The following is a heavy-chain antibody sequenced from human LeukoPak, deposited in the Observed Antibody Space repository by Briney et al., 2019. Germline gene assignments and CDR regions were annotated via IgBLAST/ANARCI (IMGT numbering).Heavy chain of an antibody. Sequence: PGGSLRLSCVVSGFNFDNFATHWVRQPLGKGLEWVAVISHDERTKYYADSVKGRFTISRDNSKSTLFLQMNSLRTDDTSVYFCAKFAYNWNAPDGFDMWGQGTMVIVSS. CDR3: AKFAYNWNAPDGFDM. V-gene: IGHV3-30-3*02. CDR1: GFNFDNFA. D-gene: IGHD1-1*01. J-gene: IGHJ3*02. CDR2: ISHDERTK.